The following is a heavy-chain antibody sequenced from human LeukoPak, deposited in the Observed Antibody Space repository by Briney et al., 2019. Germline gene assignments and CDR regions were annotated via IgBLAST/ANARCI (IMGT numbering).Heavy chain of an antibody. CDR1: GGSISSSSYY. Sequence: ASETLSLTCTVSGGSISSSSYYWGWIRQPPGKGLEWIGSIYYSGSTYYNPSLKSRVTISVDTSKNQFSLKLSSVTAADTAVYYCATSSMTTVTTYYYYYYGMDVWGQGTTVTVSS. CDR2: IYYSGST. J-gene: IGHJ6*02. CDR3: ATSSMTTVTTYYYYYYGMDV. D-gene: IGHD4-17*01. V-gene: IGHV4-39*01.